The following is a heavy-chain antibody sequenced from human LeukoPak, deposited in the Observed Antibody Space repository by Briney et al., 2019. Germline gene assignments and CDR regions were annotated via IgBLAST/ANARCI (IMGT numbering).Heavy chain of an antibody. CDR1: GFTFSSYA. Sequence: GGSLRLSCAASGFTFSSYAMSWVRQAPGKGLEWVSAISGSGGSTYYADPVKGRFTISRDNSKNTLYLQMNSLRAEDTAVYYCAKEVSTAGTQAPGVDYWGQGTLVTVSS. CDR3: AKEVSTAGTQAPGVDY. V-gene: IGHV3-23*01. D-gene: IGHD6-13*01. CDR2: ISGSGGST. J-gene: IGHJ4*02.